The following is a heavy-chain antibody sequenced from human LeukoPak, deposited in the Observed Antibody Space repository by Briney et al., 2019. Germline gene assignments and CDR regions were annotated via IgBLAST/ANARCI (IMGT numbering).Heavy chain of an antibody. J-gene: IGHJ3*02. V-gene: IGHV1-69*05. CDR3: ASGIKDITMALFDAFDI. Sequence: SVKVSCKASGGTFSSYAISWVRRAPGQGLEWMGGIIPIFGTANYAQKFQGRVTITTDESTSTAYMELSSLRSEDTAVYYCASGIKDITMALFDAFDIWGQGTMVTVSS. CDR2: IIPIFGTA. D-gene: IGHD3-10*01. CDR1: GGTFSSYA.